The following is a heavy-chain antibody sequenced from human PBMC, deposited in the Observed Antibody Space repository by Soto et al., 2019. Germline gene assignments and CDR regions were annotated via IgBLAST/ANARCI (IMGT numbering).Heavy chain of an antibody. J-gene: IGHJ5*02. CDR1: GGTFSSYT. V-gene: IGHV1-69*02. Sequence: GASVKVSCKASGGTFSSYTISWVRQAPGQGLEWMGRIIPILGIANYAQKFQGRVTITADKSTSTAYMELSSLRSEDTAVYYCASTRRYNWNDRVNWFDPWGQGTLVTVSS. CDR2: IIPILGIA. D-gene: IGHD1-1*01. CDR3: ASTRRYNWNDRVNWFDP.